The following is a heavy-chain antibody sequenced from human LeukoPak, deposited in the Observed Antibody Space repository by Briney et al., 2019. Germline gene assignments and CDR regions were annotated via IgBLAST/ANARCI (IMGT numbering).Heavy chain of an antibody. J-gene: IGHJ5*02. CDR2: IYYSGST. CDR1: GGSISSGGFY. Sequence: PSETLSLTCTVSGGSISSGGFYWSWIRQHPGRGLEWIGYIYYSGSTYYNPSLKSRVTISVDTSKNQFSLELSSVTAADTAVYYCARDPQKYSSSWFNWFDPWGQGTLVTVSS. D-gene: IGHD6-13*01. V-gene: IGHV4-31*03. CDR3: ARDPQKYSSSWFNWFDP.